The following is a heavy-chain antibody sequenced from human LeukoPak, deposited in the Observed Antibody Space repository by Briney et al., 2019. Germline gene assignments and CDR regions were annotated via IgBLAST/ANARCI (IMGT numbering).Heavy chain of an antibody. CDR1: GYTFTSYA. CDR3: ARVVTQNTLNYYGMDV. D-gene: IGHD5-18*01. CDR2: INTNTGNP. Sequence: ASVKVSCKASGYTFTSYAMNWMRQTPGQGLEWMGWINTNTGNPTYAQGFTGRFVFSLDTSVSTAYLQISSLKAEDTAVYYCARVVTQNTLNYYGMDVWGQGTTVTVSS. J-gene: IGHJ6*02. V-gene: IGHV7-4-1*02.